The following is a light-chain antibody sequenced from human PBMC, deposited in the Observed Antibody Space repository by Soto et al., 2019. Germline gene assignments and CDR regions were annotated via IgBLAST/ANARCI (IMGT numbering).Light chain of an antibody. CDR2: GAS. V-gene: IGKV3-15*01. Sequence: EIVMTQSPATLSVSPGERATLSCRASQSVSSNLAWYQQKPGQAPRLRIYGASTRATRIPARFSGSGSGTEFTLTISSLQSEDFAVYYCQQYTNWRWTFGQGTKVEIK. CDR3: QQYTNWRWT. J-gene: IGKJ1*01. CDR1: QSVSSN.